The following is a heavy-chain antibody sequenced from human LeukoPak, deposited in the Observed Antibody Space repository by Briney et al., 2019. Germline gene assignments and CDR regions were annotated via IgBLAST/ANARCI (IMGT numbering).Heavy chain of an antibody. Sequence: GGSLRLSCVGSGFTFSSDWMSWVRQALGKGLEWVANIKQDGSERYYVDSVKGRFTISRDNAKNSLYLQMNSLRAEDTAVYYCASDGGWGKLYSWGQGTLVTVSS. D-gene: IGHD7-27*01. CDR2: IKQDGSER. CDR1: GFTFSSDW. CDR3: ASDGGWGKLYS. V-gene: IGHV3-7*01. J-gene: IGHJ4*02.